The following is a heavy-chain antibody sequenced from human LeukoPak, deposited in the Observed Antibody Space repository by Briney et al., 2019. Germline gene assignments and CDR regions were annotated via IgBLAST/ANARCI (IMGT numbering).Heavy chain of an antibody. CDR1: GFTFSSYS. Sequence: GGSLRLSCAASGFTFSSYSMNWVRQAPGKGLEWVSSISSSSSYIYYADSVKGRFTISRDNAKNSLYLQMNSLRAEDTAVYYCARDYDFWSGPFDYWGQGTLVTFSS. CDR2: ISSSSSYI. D-gene: IGHD3-3*01. V-gene: IGHV3-21*01. J-gene: IGHJ4*02. CDR3: ARDYDFWSGPFDY.